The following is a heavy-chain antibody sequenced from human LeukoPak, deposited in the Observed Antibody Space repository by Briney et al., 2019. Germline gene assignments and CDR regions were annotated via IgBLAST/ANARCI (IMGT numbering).Heavy chain of an antibody. V-gene: IGHV4-59*01. D-gene: IGHD3-3*01. CDR3: ARGGYDFWSGSKNWFDP. J-gene: IGHJ5*02. CDR1: GGSISSYY. Sequence: SETLSLTCTVSGGSISSYYWSWIRQPPGKGLEWIGYIYYSGSTNYNPSLKSRVTISVDTSKNQFSLKLSSVTAADTAVYYCARGGYDFWSGSKNWFDPWGQGTLVTVSS. CDR2: IYYSGST.